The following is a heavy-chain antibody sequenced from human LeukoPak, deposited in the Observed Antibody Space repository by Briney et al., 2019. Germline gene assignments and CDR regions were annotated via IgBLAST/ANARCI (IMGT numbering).Heavy chain of an antibody. CDR1: GYSFTSYW. J-gene: IGHJ4*02. CDR3: ARLDSGPFDYFDY. CDR2: IDPSDSYT. Sequence: GESLKISCKGSGYSFTSYWISWVRQVPGQGMEWMGRIDPSDSYTNYSPSFQGHVTSSADKSISTAYLQWSSLKASDTAMYYCARLDSGPFDYFDYWGQGTLVTVSS. V-gene: IGHV5-10-1*01. D-gene: IGHD5-12*01.